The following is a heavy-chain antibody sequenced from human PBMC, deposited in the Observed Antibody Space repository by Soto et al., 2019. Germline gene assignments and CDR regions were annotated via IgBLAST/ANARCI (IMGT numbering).Heavy chain of an antibody. CDR3: ASPVLLWFGESSPYYYYGMDV. Sequence: QVQLVQSGAEVKKPGASVKVSCKASGYTFTSYYMHWVRQAPGQGLEWMGIINPSGGSTSYAQKFQRRVTTTRDTSTSTVYLELSSLRSEDTAVYYCASPVLLWFGESSPYYYYGMDVWGQGTTVTVSS. J-gene: IGHJ6*02. V-gene: IGHV1-46*01. CDR1: GYTFTSYY. CDR2: INPSGGST. D-gene: IGHD3-10*01.